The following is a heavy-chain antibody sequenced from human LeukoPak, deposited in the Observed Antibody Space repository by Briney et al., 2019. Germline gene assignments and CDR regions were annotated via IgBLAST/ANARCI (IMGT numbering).Heavy chain of an antibody. CDR1: GYTFTTYV. J-gene: IGHJ4*02. CDR3: ARGSLVTFGGVIVPLASDY. Sequence: ASVKVSCEASGYTFTTYVINWVRQAPGQGLEWMGWISANSGDTNYAENFQGRVTMTTDTSTNTAYMDLRSLRSDDTAIYYCARGSLVTFGGVIVPLASDYWGQGTLVTVSS. D-gene: IGHD3-16*02. V-gene: IGHV1-18*01. CDR2: ISANSGDT.